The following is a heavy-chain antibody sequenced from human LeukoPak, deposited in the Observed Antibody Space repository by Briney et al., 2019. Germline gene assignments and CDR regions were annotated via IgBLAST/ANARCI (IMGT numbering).Heavy chain of an antibody. CDR2: ISSSSSSYI. V-gene: IGHV3-21*01. J-gene: IGHJ5*02. Sequence: GGSLRLSCAASGFTFSSYSMNWVRQAPGKGLEWVSSISSSSSSYIYYADSVKGRFTISRDNAKNSLYLQMNSLRAEDTAVYYCARDLWVPAPGYNWFDPWGQGTLVTVSS. CDR1: GFTFSSYS. D-gene: IGHD2-2*01. CDR3: ARDLWVPAPGYNWFDP.